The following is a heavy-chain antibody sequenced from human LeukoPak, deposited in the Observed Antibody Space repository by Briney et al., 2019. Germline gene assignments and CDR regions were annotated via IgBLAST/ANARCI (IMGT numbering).Heavy chain of an antibody. V-gene: IGHV1-69*13. J-gene: IGHJ6*03. Sequence: ASVKVSCKASGGTFSSYAISWVRQAPGQGLEWMGGIIPIFGTANYAQKFQGRVTITADESTSTAYMELSSLRSEDTAVYYCARGKYYYYYMDVWGKGTTVTVSS. CDR1: GGTFSSYA. CDR2: IIPIFGTA. D-gene: IGHD4-23*01. CDR3: ARGKYYYYYMDV.